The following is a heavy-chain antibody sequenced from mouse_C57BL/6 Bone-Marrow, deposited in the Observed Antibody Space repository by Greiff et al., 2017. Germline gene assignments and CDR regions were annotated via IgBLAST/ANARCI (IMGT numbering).Heavy chain of an antibody. D-gene: IGHD1-1*01. V-gene: IGHV1-82*01. CDR1: GYAFSSSW. CDR2: IYPGDGDT. Sequence: QVQLQQSGPELVKPGASVKISCKASGYAFSSSWMNWVKQRPGKGLEWIGRIYPGDGDTNYNGKFKGKATLTADKSSSTAYMQLSSLTSEDSAVYFCARDYGSSYGYGGQGTTLTVSS. CDR3: ARDYGSSYGY. J-gene: IGHJ2*01.